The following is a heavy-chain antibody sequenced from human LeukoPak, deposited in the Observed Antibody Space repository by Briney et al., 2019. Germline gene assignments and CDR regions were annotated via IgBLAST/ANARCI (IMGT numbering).Heavy chain of an antibody. D-gene: IGHD2-15*01. CDR3: AKDVRRCNGGCT. Sequence: GGSLRLSCAASGFSFSTYSFSWVRQAPGKGLEWVSGISASGGDTFYADSVKGRFTISRDNSKNTLSLQMNSLRVEDTAMYYCAKDVRRCNGGCTWGQGTLVPVSS. CDR1: GFSFSTYS. V-gene: IGHV3-23*01. CDR2: ISASGGDT. J-gene: IGHJ5*02.